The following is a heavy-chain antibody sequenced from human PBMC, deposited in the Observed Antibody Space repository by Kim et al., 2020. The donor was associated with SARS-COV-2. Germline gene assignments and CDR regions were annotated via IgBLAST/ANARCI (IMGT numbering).Heavy chain of an antibody. CDR3: ARHAPNTSNRPFDY. Sequence: SETLSLTCTVSGGSISSSTYYWGWIRQPPGKGLQWIGSVYYSGSTHYNPSLKSRVTISVDTSKNQFSLILSSVTAADTAVFYCARHAPNTSNRPFDYWGQGPRVTVSS. J-gene: IGHJ4*02. CDR2: VYYSGST. CDR1: GGSISSSTYY. V-gene: IGHV4-39*01. D-gene: IGHD2-2*02.